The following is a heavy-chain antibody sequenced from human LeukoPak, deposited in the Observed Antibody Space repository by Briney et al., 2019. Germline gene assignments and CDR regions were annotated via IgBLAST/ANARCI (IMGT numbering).Heavy chain of an antibody. CDR2: ISWDGGGT. V-gene: IGHV3-43*01. CDR1: GFTFDDYT. J-gene: IGHJ4*02. Sequence: PGGSLRLSCAASGFTFDDYTMHWVRQAPGKGLEWVSLISWDGGGTYYADSVKGRFTISRDNSKNALYLQMNSLRTEDTALYYCAKDSGHYPYSSGGYFDYWGQGTLVTVSS. D-gene: IGHD6-19*01. CDR3: AKDSGHYPYSSGGYFDY.